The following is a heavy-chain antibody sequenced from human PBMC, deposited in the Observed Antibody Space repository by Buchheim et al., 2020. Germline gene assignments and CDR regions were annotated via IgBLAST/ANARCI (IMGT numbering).Heavy chain of an antibody. J-gene: IGHJ2*01. CDR3: ATRPSDLSYWYFDL. CDR1: NGSISSDDFY. Sequence: QVQLQESGPGLVKPSQTLSLTCTVSNGSISSDDFYWSWIRQHPGKGLEWIGYIYHSGTTYYNPSLRSRLALSMDTSRNQFSLNLDSVTAADTAIYYCATRPSDLSYWYFDLWGRGTL. D-gene: IGHD6-6*01. V-gene: IGHV4-31*03. CDR2: IYHSGTT.